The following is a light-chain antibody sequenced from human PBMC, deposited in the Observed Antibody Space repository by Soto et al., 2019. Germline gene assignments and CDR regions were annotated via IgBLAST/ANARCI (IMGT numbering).Light chain of an antibody. V-gene: IGLV4-69*01. Sequence: QTVVTQSPSASASLGDSVKLTCTLSSGHSSYAIAWHQQQPEKGPRYLMTLNSDGSHRKGDGIPDRFSGSSSGAERYLTISSLQSEDEADYYCQTWGTGIVLFGGGTKVTVL. CDR1: SGHSSYA. CDR2: LNSDGSH. J-gene: IGLJ3*02. CDR3: QTWGTGIVL.